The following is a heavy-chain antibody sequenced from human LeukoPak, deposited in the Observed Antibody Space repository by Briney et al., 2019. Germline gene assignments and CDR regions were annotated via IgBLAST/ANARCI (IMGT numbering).Heavy chain of an antibody. CDR1: GGSFSGYY. D-gene: IGHD1-1*01. V-gene: IGHV4-34*01. Sequence: SETLSLTCAVYGGSFSGYYWSWIRQPPGKGLEGGGEINHSRSTNYNPSLKSGVAISVDTYKNQLSMQLSSVTAAETAVYYCARAGTNADAFDIWGQGTMVTVSS. CDR3: ARAGTNADAFDI. CDR2: INHSRST. J-gene: IGHJ3*02.